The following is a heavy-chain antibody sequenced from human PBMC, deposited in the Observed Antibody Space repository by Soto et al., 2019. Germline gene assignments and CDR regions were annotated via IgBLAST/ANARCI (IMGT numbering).Heavy chain of an antibody. CDR2: INHSGST. D-gene: IGHD2-15*01. CDR3: GRGRYCSGGRCYWYYYYYGMDV. Sequence: PSETLSLTCAVYGGSFSGYYWSWIRQPPGKGLEWIGEINHSGSTNYNPSLKSRVTISVDTSKNQFSLKLSSVTAADTAVYYCGRGRYCSGGRCYWYYYYYGMDVWGQGTTVTVSS. V-gene: IGHV4-34*01. J-gene: IGHJ6*02. CDR1: GGSFSGYY.